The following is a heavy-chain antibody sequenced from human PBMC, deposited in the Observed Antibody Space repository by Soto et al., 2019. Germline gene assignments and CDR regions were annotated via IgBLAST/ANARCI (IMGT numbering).Heavy chain of an antibody. CDR2: INPNSGGT. CDR3: ARDGEVATIPRHFDY. J-gene: IGHJ4*02. V-gene: IGHV1-2*04. Sequence: GASVKVSCKASGYTFTGYYMHWVRQAPGQGLEWMGWINPNSGGTNYAQKFQGWVTMTTDTSMSTAYMELRSLRSDDTAVYYCARDGEVATIPRHFDYWGQGTLVTVSS. CDR1: GYTFTGYY. D-gene: IGHD5-12*01.